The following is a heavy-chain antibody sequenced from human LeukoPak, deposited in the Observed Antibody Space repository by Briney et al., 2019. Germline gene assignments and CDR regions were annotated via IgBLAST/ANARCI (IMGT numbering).Heavy chain of an antibody. J-gene: IGHJ3*02. CDR3: ARDHPYDSSGYYYPVAFDI. V-gene: IGHV1-18*01. CDR2: ISAYNGNT. CDR1: GYTFTSYG. D-gene: IGHD3-22*01. Sequence: ASVKVSCKASGYTFTSYGISWVRQAPGQGLEWMGWISAYNGNTNYAQKLQGRVTMTTDTSTSTAYMELRSLRSEDTAVYYCARDHPYDSSGYYYPVAFDIWGQGTMVTVSS.